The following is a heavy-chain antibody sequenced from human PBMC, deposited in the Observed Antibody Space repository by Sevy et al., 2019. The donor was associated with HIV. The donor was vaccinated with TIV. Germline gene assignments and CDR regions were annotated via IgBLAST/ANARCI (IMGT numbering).Heavy chain of an antibody. J-gene: IGHJ6*02. CDR2: ISNSGTTI. Sequence: GGSLRLSCAASGFTFSSYEMNWVRQAPGKGLQWVSYISNSGTTIYYVDSVKGRFTISRDNAKNSLYLQMNSLRAEDTAVYYSARNWAAAPGGGGFYYGMDVWGQGTTVTVSS. CDR3: ARNWAAAPGGGGFYYGMDV. V-gene: IGHV3-48*03. CDR1: GFTFSSYE. D-gene: IGHD6-13*01.